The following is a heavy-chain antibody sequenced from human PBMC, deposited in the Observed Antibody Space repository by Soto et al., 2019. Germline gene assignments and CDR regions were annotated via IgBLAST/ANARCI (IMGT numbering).Heavy chain of an antibody. J-gene: IGHJ4*02. Sequence: QVQVVQSGAEVKKPGASVKVSCKTSGYTFTTYGIGWVRQAPGQGLEWMGWISGANGHTNYAQNVQGRVTVTTDTARSTGNMGLRRLRSDDTAVYYCAREVGGAGGDYDYWGPGTLVTVSS. D-gene: IGHD3-16*01. CDR2: ISGANGHT. V-gene: IGHV1-18*01. CDR1: GYTFTTYG. CDR3: AREVGGAGGDYDY.